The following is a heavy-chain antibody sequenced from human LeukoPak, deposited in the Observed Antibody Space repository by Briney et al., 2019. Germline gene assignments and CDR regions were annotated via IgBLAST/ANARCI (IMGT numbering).Heavy chain of an antibody. Sequence: GASVKVSCKASGYTFTGYYMHWVRQAPGQGLEWMGWINPNSGGTNYAQKFQGRVTMTRDTSISTAFMELSRLTSDDTAIYYCARDLFLWYFDLWGRGTLVTVSS. V-gene: IGHV1-2*02. CDR2: INPNSGGT. J-gene: IGHJ2*01. CDR1: GYTFTGYY. CDR3: ARDLFLWYFDL. D-gene: IGHD2-21*01.